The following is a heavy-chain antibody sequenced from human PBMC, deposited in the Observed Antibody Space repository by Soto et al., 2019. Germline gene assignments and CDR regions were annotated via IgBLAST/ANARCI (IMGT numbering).Heavy chain of an antibody. CDR3: ARLPSSGWYSRGGNWFDP. V-gene: IGHV4-39*01. J-gene: IGHJ5*02. CDR1: GGSISSSSYY. D-gene: IGHD6-19*01. Sequence: QLQLQESGPGLVKPSETLSLTCTVSGGSISSSSYYWGWIRQPPGKGLEWIGSIYYSGSTYYNPSLKSRVTISVDTSKNQFSLKLSSVTAADTAVYYCARLPSSGWYSRGGNWFDPWGQGTLVTVSS. CDR2: IYYSGST.